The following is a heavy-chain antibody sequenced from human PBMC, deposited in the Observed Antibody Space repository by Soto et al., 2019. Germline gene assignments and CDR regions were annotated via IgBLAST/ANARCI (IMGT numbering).Heavy chain of an antibody. CDR1: GVSISSNTW. J-gene: IGHJ1*01. V-gene: IGHV4-4*02. Sequence: QVQLQESGPGLVKPSGTLSLTCAVSGVSISSNTWWSWVRRPPGKGLEWIGEIYQSGGTIYNPSLKSRVTISLDKSKNQFSLKLTSVTAGDTAVYFCARVTVTAEYFQPWGQGALVTVSS. CDR3: ARVTVTAEYFQP. CDR2: IYQSGGT. D-gene: IGHD4-17*01.